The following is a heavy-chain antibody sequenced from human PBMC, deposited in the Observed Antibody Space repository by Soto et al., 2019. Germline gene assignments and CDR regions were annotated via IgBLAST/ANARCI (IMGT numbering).Heavy chain of an antibody. CDR1: GGTFRSYG. V-gene: IGHV1-69*13. D-gene: IGHD6-6*01. J-gene: IGHJ4*02. Sequence: GASVKVSCKASGGTFRSYGISWVRQAPGQGREWMGGIIPIFGTANYAQKFQGRVTITADESTSTAYMELSSLRSEDTAVYYCASEYSSSSRLFDYWGQGTLVTVSS. CDR2: IIPIFGTA. CDR3: ASEYSSSSRLFDY.